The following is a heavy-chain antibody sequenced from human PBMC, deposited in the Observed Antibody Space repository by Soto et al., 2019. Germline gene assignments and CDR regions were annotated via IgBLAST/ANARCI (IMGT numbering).Heavy chain of an antibody. CDR2: ISSSSGHI. CDR1: GFTFSSYS. D-gene: IGHD1-26*01. Sequence: PGGSLRLSCAASGFTFSSYSMNWVRQAPGKGLEWVSSISSSSGHIYYADSLKGRFTISRDNAKNSLYLQMNSLRAEDTAVYYCTRHWLATREFDYWGQGTQVTVSS. CDR3: TRHWLATREFDY. V-gene: IGHV3-21*01. J-gene: IGHJ4*02.